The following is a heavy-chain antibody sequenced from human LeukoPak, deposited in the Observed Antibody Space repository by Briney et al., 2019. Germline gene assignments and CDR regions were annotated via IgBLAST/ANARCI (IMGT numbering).Heavy chain of an antibody. CDR2: MNPNTGNT. J-gene: IGHJ6*03. CDR3: ARCPTQLYYMDV. D-gene: IGHD1-1*01. CDR1: EYTFTSYD. Sequence: ASVKVSCKAPEYTFTSYDINWVRQATGQGLEWMGSMNPNTGNTGYAQKFQGRVTFTRDTSITTAYMELSSLRSEDTAVYYCARCPTQLYYMDVWGKGTTVTVSS. V-gene: IGHV1-8*03.